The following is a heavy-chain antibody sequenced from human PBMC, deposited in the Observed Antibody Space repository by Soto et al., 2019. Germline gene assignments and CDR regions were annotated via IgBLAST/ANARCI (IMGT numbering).Heavy chain of an antibody. CDR3: TTDSYFTLTLVRFDY. J-gene: IGHJ4*01. V-gene: IGHV3-15*01. D-gene: IGHD6-6*01. CDR1: GGTCVAAG. Sequence: GGSLRHSWAASGGTCVAAGGSWVRKATGKGLEWVGRIKSKDAGGTEDFAEVVKGRFAISRDDSRSMVYMQMSSLKTEDTAVYYCTTDSYFTLTLVRFDYWGLGTLVTVSS. CDR2: IKSKDAGGTE.